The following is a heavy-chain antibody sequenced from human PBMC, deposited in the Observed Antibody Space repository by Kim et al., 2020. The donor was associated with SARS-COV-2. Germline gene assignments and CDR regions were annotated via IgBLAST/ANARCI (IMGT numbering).Heavy chain of an antibody. D-gene: IGHD3-3*01. CDR3: ARGPYYAFPGRGDAFDI. CDR1: GGSFSGYY. Sequence: SETLSLTCAVYGGSFSGYYWSWIRQPPGKGLEWIGEINHSGSTNYNPSLKSRVTISVDTSKNQFSLKLSSVTAADTAVYYCARGPYYAFPGRGDAFDIWGQGTMVTVSS. V-gene: IGHV4-34*01. J-gene: IGHJ3*02. CDR2: INHSGST.